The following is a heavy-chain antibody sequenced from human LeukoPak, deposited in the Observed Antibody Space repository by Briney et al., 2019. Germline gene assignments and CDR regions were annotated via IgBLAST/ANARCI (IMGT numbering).Heavy chain of an antibody. J-gene: IGHJ3*02. CDR2: ISNNGGST. CDR1: GFTFSSYA. CDR3: ARVGSWDAFDI. V-gene: IGHV3-64*01. Sequence: GGSLRLSCGASGFTFSSYAMHWVRQAPGKGLEYVSAISNNGGSTYYANSVKGRFTISRDNPKNTLYLQMGSLRAEDMAVYYCARVGSWDAFDIWGQGTMVTVSS. D-gene: IGHD1-26*01.